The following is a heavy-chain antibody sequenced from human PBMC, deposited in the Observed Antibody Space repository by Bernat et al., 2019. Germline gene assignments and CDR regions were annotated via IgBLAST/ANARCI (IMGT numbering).Heavy chain of an antibody. Sequence: EVQLVESGGGLVQPGGSLRLSCAASGFTVSSNYMSWVRQAPGKGLEWVSVIYSGGSTYYADSVKGRFTISRDNSKNTLYLQMNSLRAEDTAVYYCARGYYDYVWWSYSNYFDYWGQGTLVTVSS. CDR2: IYSGGST. D-gene: IGHD3-16*01. V-gene: IGHV3-66*01. J-gene: IGHJ4*02. CDR3: ARGYYDYVWWSYSNYFDY. CDR1: GFTVSSNY.